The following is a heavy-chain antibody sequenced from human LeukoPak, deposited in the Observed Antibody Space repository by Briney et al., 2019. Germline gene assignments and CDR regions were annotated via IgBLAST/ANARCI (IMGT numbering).Heavy chain of an antibody. D-gene: IGHD4-17*01. J-gene: IGHJ3*02. Sequence: PGGSLRLSCAASGFTFSSYGMHWVRQAPGKGLEWVAVIWYDGSNKYYADSVKGRFTISRDNSKNTLYLQMSSLRAEDTAVYYCARHDFYDYGDYGAFDIWGQGTMVTVSS. CDR2: IWYDGSNK. V-gene: IGHV3-33*01. CDR1: GFTFSSYG. CDR3: ARHDFYDYGDYGAFDI.